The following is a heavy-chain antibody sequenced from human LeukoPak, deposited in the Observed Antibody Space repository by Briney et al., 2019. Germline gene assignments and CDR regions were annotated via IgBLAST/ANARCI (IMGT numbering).Heavy chain of an antibody. Sequence: SETLSLTCTVSGGSISSSCYFWGRIRQPPGTGPEWIGSIYYGGTTYYNPSLKSRVTISVDTSKNQFSLNLSSVTATDTAVYYCARHDGRGGATMGALDYWGRGTLVTVSS. V-gene: IGHV4-39*01. CDR2: IYYGGTT. D-gene: IGHD4/OR15-4a*01. J-gene: IGHJ4*02. CDR3: ARHDGRGGATMGALDY. CDR1: GGSISSSCYF.